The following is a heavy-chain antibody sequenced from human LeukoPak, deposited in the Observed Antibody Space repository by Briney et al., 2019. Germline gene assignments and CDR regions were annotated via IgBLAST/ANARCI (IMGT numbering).Heavy chain of an antibody. CDR1: RLTFSGFA. V-gene: IGHV3-33*01. CDR3: ARSYPSSWYTIQY. J-gene: IGHJ4*02. D-gene: IGHD6-13*01. CDR2: IYHDGSNE. Sequence: GGSLRLSCEASRLTFSGFAMHWVRQAPGKGLEWMAVIYHDGSNEYYADSVKGRFTVSRDNSKSTLYLQMNSLGAEDTAIYYCARSYPSSWYTIQYWGQGTLVTVSS.